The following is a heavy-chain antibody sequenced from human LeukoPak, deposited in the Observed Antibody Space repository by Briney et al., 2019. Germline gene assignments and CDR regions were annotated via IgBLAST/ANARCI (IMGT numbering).Heavy chain of an antibody. Sequence: GGSLRLSCAASGFTFSSYGMHWVRQAPGKGLGWVAFIRYDGSNKYYADSVKGRFTISRDNSKNTLYLQMNSLRAEDTAVYYCATSVRFLEWFDYYYMDVWGKGTTVTVSS. D-gene: IGHD3-3*01. J-gene: IGHJ6*03. CDR1: GFTFSSYG. CDR3: ATSVRFLEWFDYYYMDV. CDR2: IRYDGSNK. V-gene: IGHV3-30*02.